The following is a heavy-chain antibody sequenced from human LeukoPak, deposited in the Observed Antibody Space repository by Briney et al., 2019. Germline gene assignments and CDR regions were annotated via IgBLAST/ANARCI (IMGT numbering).Heavy chain of an antibody. V-gene: IGHV3-48*01. J-gene: IGHJ4*02. CDR2: ISSSDSTI. CDR3: ARASGGGYFDY. D-gene: IGHD3-16*01. Sequence: GGSLRLSCAASGFTFSSYSMNWVRQAPGKGLEWVSYISSSDSTIYYAESVKGRFTISRDNAKNSLYLQMNSLRAEDTAVYYCARASGGGYFDYWGQGTLVTVSS. CDR1: GFTFSSYS.